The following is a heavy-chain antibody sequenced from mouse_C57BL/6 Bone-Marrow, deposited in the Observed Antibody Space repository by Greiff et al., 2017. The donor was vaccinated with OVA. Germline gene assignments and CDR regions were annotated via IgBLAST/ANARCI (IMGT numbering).Heavy chain of an antibody. CDR3: ARLAGVYYYARDY. CDR1: GYTFTSYW. J-gene: IGHJ4*01. CDR2: IDPSDSYT. Sequence: VQLQQPGAELVKPGASVKLSCKASGYTFTSYWMQWVKQRPGQGLEWIGEIDPSDSYTNYNQKFKGKATLTVDTSSSTAYMQLSSLTSEDSAVYYCARLAGVYYYARDYWGQGTSVTVSS. V-gene: IGHV1-50*01. D-gene: IGHD4-1*01.